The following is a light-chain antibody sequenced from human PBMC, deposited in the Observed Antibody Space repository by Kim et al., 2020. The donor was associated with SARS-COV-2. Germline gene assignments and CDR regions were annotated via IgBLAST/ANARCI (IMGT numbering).Light chain of an antibody. Sequence: GQSITISCTGTSSDVGAYNYVSWYQQHPGKAPKLIISGVNKRPSGVSNRFSGSKSGNTASLTISGIQAEDETDYYCTSWTSSSTYVFGTVTKVTVL. CDR3: TSWTSSSTYV. J-gene: IGLJ1*01. CDR2: GVN. V-gene: IGLV2-14*04. CDR1: SSDVGAYNY.